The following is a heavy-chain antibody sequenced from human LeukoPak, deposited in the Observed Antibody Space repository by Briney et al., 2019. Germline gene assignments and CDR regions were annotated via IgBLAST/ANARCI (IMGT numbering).Heavy chain of an antibody. CDR1: GGTFSSYA. J-gene: IGHJ6*02. Sequence: SVKVSCKASGGTFSSYAISWVRQAPGQGLEWMGGIIPIFGTANYAQKFQGRVTITADESTSTAYMELSSLRSEDTAVYYCARPLSYYAFWSGSPPPPLYYYYGMDVWGQGTTVTVSS. CDR3: ARPLSYYAFWSGSPPPPLYYYYGMDV. CDR2: IIPIFGTA. D-gene: IGHD3-3*01. V-gene: IGHV1-69*13.